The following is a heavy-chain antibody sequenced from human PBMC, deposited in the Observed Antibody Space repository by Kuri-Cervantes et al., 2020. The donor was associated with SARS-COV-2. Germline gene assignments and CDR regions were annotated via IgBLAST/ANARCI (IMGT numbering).Heavy chain of an antibody. Sequence: GESLKISCVAPGFTFSSYAMNWVRQAPGKGLEWVSSISNANYIYQLDSLKGRFTISRDVAKNTLYLEMNRLRAEDTAVYYCAREEMGFGFLDYWGQGTLVTVSS. CDR1: GFTFSSYA. CDR2: ISNANYI. D-gene: IGHD3-10*01. J-gene: IGHJ4*02. CDR3: AREEMGFGFLDY. V-gene: IGHV3-21*01.